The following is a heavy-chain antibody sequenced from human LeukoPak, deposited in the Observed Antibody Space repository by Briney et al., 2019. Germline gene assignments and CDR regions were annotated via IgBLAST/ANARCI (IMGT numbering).Heavy chain of an antibody. CDR1: GFTFSDYY. CDR3: ARERSCPNGECFSYFDS. D-gene: IGHD2-8*01. Sequence: GGSLRLSCAVSGFTFSDYYMSWVRQAPGKGLELVANIKQDGSETYFVDSVKGRFTISRDNAKISLYLQMNSLRAEDTAVYFCARERSCPNGECFSYFDSWGQGILVTVSS. V-gene: IGHV3-7*01. J-gene: IGHJ4*02. CDR2: IKQDGSET.